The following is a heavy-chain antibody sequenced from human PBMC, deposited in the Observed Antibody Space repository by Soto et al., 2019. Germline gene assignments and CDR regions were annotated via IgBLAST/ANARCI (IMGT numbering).Heavy chain of an antibody. Sequence: QVQLVQSGAEVKKPGSSVKVSCKAPGGTFSSYAISWVRQAPGQGLEWMGGIIPIFGTAKYGQKFKGRVTITADESTSTGYMELSSLRSEDTAVYYCARSQGGSSSLDIYYYYYYGMDVWGQGTTVTVSS. V-gene: IGHV1-69*01. CDR2: IIPIFGTA. CDR1: GGTFSSYA. D-gene: IGHD2-15*01. CDR3: ARSQGGSSSLDIYYYYYYGMDV. J-gene: IGHJ6*02.